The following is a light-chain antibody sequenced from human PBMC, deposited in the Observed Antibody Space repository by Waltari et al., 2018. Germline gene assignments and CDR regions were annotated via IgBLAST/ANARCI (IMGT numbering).Light chain of an antibody. J-gene: IGLJ3*02. CDR2: EDN. CDR3: QSYDSSNPWV. Sequence: NFMLTQPHSVSESPGKTVTISCTRSSGSIASNYVQWYQQRPGSSPTTVIYEDNQRPSGVPVRFSGSIDSYSNAASLTIAGLKTEDEADYYCQSYDSSNPWVFGGGTKLTVL. CDR1: SGSIASNY. V-gene: IGLV6-57*01.